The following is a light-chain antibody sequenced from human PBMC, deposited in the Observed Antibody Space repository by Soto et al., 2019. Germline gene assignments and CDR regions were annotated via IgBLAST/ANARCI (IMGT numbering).Light chain of an antibody. CDR2: GAS. V-gene: IGKV3-20*01. CDR1: QSVGSIY. CDR3: QHSGSSPWT. Sequence: EIVLTQSPGTLSLSPGERATLSCRASQSVGSIYLAWYQQIPGLAPRLLIYGASSRATGIPDRFSGSESGTDFTLTISRLEPEDFAVYYCQHSGSSPWTFGQGTKVDI. J-gene: IGKJ1*01.